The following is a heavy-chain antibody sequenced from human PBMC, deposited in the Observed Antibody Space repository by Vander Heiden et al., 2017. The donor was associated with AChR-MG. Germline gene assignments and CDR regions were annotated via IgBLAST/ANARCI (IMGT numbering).Heavy chain of an antibody. J-gene: IGHJ4*02. Sequence: EVQLVESGGGLVKPGRSLRLSCIGSGSAFGDFGLSWIRQAPGKGLEWVGFIKSKASGGATEYAASVKGRFTISRDDSKSIAYLQMNSLKTEDTAVYYCTRDIVATLDYWGQGTLVTVSS. CDR2: IKSKASGGAT. D-gene: IGHD5-12*01. CDR3: TRDIVATLDY. CDR1: GSAFGDFG. V-gene: IGHV3-49*05.